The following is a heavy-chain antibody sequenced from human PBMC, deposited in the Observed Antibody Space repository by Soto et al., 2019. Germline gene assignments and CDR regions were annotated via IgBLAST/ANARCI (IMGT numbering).Heavy chain of an antibody. D-gene: IGHD5-18*01. CDR3: ARDRVPGYSYGYANGMDV. Sequence: SETLSLTCTVSGGSISSYYWSWIRQPPGKGLEWIGYIYYSGSTNYNPSLKSRVTISVDTSKNQFSLKLSSVTAADTAVYYCARDRVPGYSYGYANGMDVWGQGTTVTVS. CDR2: IYYSGST. J-gene: IGHJ6*02. CDR1: GGSISSYY. V-gene: IGHV4-59*01.